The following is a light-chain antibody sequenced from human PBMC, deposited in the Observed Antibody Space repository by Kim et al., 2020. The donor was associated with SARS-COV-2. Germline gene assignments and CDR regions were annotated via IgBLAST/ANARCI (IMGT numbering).Light chain of an antibody. CDR2: GAS. Sequence: SVSPGERATLSCRASQSVSSNLAWYQQKPGQAPRLLIYGASTRATGIPARFSGSGSGTEFTLTLSSLQSEDFAVYYCQQYNNWWTFGQGTKVDIK. V-gene: IGKV3-15*01. J-gene: IGKJ1*01. CDR1: QSVSSN. CDR3: QQYNNWWT.